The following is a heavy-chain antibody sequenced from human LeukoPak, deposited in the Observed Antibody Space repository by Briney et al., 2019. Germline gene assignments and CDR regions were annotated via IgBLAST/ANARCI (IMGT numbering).Heavy chain of an antibody. J-gene: IGHJ4*02. CDR1: GFIFNNYA. CDR2: ISWNSGSI. D-gene: IGHD5-12*01. Sequence: GGSLRLSCAGSGFIFNNYAMHWVRQPPGKGLEWVSGISWNSGSIDYADSVRGRFTISRENDKNSLFLQMNSLRAEDTAVYYCARDGGYSGYDADCWGQGTLVTVSS. V-gene: IGHV3-9*01. CDR3: ARDGGYSGYDADC.